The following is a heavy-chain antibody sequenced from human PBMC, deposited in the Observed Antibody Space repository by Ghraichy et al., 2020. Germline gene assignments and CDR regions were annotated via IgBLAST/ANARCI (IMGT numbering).Heavy chain of an antibody. V-gene: IGHV3-23*01. D-gene: IGHD5-24*01. CDR3: AKGMATHQSYYYYYGMDV. Sequence: GGSLRLSCAASGFTFSSYAMNWVRQAPGKGLEWVSAISGSGGSTYYADSVKGRFTISRDNSKNTLYLQMNSLRAEDTAVYYCAKGMATHQSYYYYYGMDVWGQGTTVTVSS. J-gene: IGHJ6*02. CDR2: ISGSGGST. CDR1: GFTFSSYA.